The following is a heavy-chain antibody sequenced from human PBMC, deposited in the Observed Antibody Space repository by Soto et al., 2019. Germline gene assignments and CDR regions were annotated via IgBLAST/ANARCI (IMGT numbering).Heavy chain of an antibody. CDR3: ARLAHTHPSPFDY. V-gene: IGHV5-51*01. CDR2: IYPGDSDT. Sequence: GESLKISCKGSGYNFHHYWIGWVRQMPGKGLEWMGIIYPGDSDTRYSPSFQGQVTISADKSISTAYLQWSSLKASDTAMYYCARLAHTHPSPFDYWGQGTLVTVSS. D-gene: IGHD2-2*02. CDR1: GYNFHHYW. J-gene: IGHJ4*02.